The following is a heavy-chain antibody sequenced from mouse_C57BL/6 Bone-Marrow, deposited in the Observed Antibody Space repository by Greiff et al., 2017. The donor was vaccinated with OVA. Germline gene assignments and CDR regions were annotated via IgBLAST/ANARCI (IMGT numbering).Heavy chain of an antibody. V-gene: IGHV1-62-2*01. CDR1: GYTFTEYT. Sequence: VQLVESGAELVKPGASVKLSCKASGYTFTEYTIHWVKQRSGQGLEWIGWFYPGSGSIKYNEKFKDKATLTADKSSSTVYMELSRLTSEDSAVYVCARHEDWIYDYDVTGFAYWGQGTLVTVSA. CDR3: ARHEDWIYDYDVTGFAY. CDR2: FYPGSGSI. J-gene: IGHJ3*01. D-gene: IGHD2-4*01.